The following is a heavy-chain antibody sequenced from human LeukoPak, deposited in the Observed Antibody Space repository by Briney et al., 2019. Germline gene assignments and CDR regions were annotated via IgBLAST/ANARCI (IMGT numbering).Heavy chain of an antibody. CDR2: IKQDGSEK. Sequence: PGGSLRLSCAASGFTFSSYWMSWVRQAPGKGLEWVANIKQDGSEKYYVDSVKGRFTISRDNAKNSLYLQMNSPRAEDTAVYYCARFGYSSSYYYYYYMDVWGKGTTVTVSS. CDR3: ARFGYSSSYYYYYYMDV. CDR1: GFTFSSYW. V-gene: IGHV3-7*01. D-gene: IGHD6-6*01. J-gene: IGHJ6*03.